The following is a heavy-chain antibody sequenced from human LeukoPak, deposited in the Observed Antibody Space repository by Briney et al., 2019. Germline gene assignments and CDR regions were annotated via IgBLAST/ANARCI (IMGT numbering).Heavy chain of an antibody. J-gene: IGHJ4*02. Sequence: GGSLRLSCAASGFRFSVYGMHWVRQAPGKGLEWVALISSDGNDKLYGDSVKGRFTISRDDSKSTLYLQMNSLRAEDTAVYYCTTKVIRGNSGDDYDDWGQGTLVTVSS. CDR3: TTKVIRGNSGDDYDD. D-gene: IGHD5-12*01. CDR1: GFRFSVYG. CDR2: ISSDGNDK. V-gene: IGHV3-30*03.